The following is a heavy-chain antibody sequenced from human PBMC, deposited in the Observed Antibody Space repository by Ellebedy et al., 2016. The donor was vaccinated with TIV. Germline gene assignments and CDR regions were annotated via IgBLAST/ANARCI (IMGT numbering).Heavy chain of an antibody. D-gene: IGHD6-13*01. J-gene: IGHJ4*02. Sequence: PGGSLRLSCAASGFTFSSYGMHWVRQAPGKGLEWVAFVGYGGSNKYYADSVKGRFTISRDNSKNTLFVQMNNLRAEDTAIYYCAKVREGLSTNWYRYFDSWGQGTRVTVSS. CDR2: VGYGGSNK. CDR3: AKVREGLSTNWYRYFDS. V-gene: IGHV3-30*02. CDR1: GFTFSSYG.